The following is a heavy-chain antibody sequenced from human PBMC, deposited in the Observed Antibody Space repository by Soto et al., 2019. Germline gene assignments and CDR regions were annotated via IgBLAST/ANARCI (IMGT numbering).Heavy chain of an antibody. Sequence: QEQLVQSGAEVTKPGASVKVSCKASGFTFTDFDIIWVRQATGQGLEWMGWMKPNSGKTDFAQRFQGRVNMTSDTSMTTVYMELRSLRSEDTAVYYCARGTVVIFDYYGMDVWGQGTTITVSS. CDR2: MKPNSGKT. CDR1: GFTFTDFD. CDR3: ARGTVVIFDYYGMDV. D-gene: IGHD3-22*01. J-gene: IGHJ6*02. V-gene: IGHV1-8*01.